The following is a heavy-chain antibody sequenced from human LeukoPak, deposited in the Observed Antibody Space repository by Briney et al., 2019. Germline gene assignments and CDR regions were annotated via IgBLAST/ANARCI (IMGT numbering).Heavy chain of an antibody. CDR2: INPNSGGT. V-gene: IGHV1-2*02. CDR3: ARGLSFYSKYDQLDY. CDR1: GYSFTGYY. Sequence: ASLKVSCKASGYSFTGYYMHWVRQAPGQGLEWMGWINPNSGGTNYAQKVQGRVTMTRDTSISTAYMELSRLRSDDTAVYYCARGLSFYSKYDQLDYWGQGTLVTVSS. J-gene: IGHJ4*02. D-gene: IGHD4-11*01.